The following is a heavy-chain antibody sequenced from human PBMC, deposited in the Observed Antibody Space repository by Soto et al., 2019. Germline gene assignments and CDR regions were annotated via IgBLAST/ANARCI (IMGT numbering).Heavy chain of an antibody. CDR1: GYTFTSYA. Sequence: GVSVKVSCKASGYTFTSYAMQWSRQTPRQGLEWMGWISAYNGNTNYAQKLQGRVTMTTDTSTSTAYMELRSLRSDDTAVYYCARVSWELPYYYYYGMDVWGQGTTVTVSS. CDR2: ISAYNGNT. V-gene: IGHV1-18*01. J-gene: IGHJ6*02. CDR3: ARVSWELPYYYYYGMDV. D-gene: IGHD1-26*01.